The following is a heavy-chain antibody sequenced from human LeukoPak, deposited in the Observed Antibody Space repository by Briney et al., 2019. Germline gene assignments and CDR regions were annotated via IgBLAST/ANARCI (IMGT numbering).Heavy chain of an antibody. D-gene: IGHD3-22*01. J-gene: IGHJ5*02. V-gene: IGHV3-66*01. Sequence: TGGSLRLSCAASGFTFDDYTMHWVRQAPGKGLEWVSVIYSGGSTYYADSVKGRFTISRDNSKNTLYLQMNSLRAEDTAVYYCARDDYDSSGSWGQGTLVTVSS. CDR3: ARDDYDSSGS. CDR1: GFTFDDYT. CDR2: IYSGGST.